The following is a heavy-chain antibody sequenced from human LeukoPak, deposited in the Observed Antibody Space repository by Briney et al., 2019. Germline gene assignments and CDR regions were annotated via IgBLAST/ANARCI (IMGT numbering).Heavy chain of an antibody. J-gene: IGHJ6*04. CDR1: GGSISSYY. V-gene: IGHV4-59*12. D-gene: IGHD3-10*01. CDR2: IYYSGST. CDR3: ARASGQFVDV. Sequence: PSETLSLTCTVSGGSISSYYWSWIRQPPGKGLEWTGYIYYSGSTNYNPSLKSRVTISVDTSKNQFSLKLSSVTAADTAVYYCARASGQFVDVWGKGTTVTVSS.